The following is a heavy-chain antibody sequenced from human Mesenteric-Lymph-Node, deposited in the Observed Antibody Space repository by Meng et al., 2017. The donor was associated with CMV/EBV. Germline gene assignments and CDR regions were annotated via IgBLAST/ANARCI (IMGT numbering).Heavy chain of an antibody. J-gene: IGHJ3*01. CDR1: GFTFDDCA. Sequence: SLKISCAASGFTFDDCALHWVRQAPGKGLEWVSGIGWNGNSVEYAGSVKGRFTIPRDNAKKFLYLEMNSLTIEDTALYYCAKDGGRHDAFDVWGQGTMVTVSS. CDR2: IGWNGNSV. D-gene: IGHD3-16*01. CDR3: AKDGGRHDAFDV. V-gene: IGHV3-9*01.